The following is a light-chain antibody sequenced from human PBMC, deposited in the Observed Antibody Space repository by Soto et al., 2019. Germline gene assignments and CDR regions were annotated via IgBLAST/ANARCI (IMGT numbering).Light chain of an antibody. CDR2: DAS. CDR3: QQYISGWT. V-gene: IGKV1-5*01. CDR1: QSISSR. J-gene: IGKJ1*01. Sequence: DIQMTQSPSTLSASVGDRVTITCRASQSISSRLAWYQQKPGKAPNLLIYDASSLEGGVPSRFSGSGSETEFTLTISSLQPDDFVTYYCQQYISGWTFGQGTKVDIK.